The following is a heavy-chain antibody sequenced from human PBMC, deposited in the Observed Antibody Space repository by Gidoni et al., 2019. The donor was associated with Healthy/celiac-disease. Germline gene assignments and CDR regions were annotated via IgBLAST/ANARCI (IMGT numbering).Heavy chain of an antibody. D-gene: IGHD1-26*01. CDR1: GGSISSSSYY. CDR3: ARHIGRLGWELLLHFDY. J-gene: IGHJ4*02. V-gene: IGHV4-39*01. CDR2: IYYSGST. Sequence: QLQLQESGPGLVKPSETLSLTCTVSGGSISSSSYYWGWIRQPPGKGLEWIGSIYYSGSTYYNPSLKSRVTISVDTSKNQFSLKLSSVTAADTAVYYCARHIGRLGWELLLHFDYWGQGTLVTVSS.